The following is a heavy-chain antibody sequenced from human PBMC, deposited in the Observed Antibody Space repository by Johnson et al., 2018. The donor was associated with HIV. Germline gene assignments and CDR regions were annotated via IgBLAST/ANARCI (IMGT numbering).Heavy chain of an antibody. CDR1: GFTFSSYA. CDR2: ISYDGSNK. J-gene: IGHJ3*02. Sequence: QVQLVESGGGVVQPGRSLRLSCAASGFTFSSYAMHWVRQAPGKGLEWVAVISYDGSNKYYADSVKGRFIISRDNSKNTLYLQMNSLRAEDTAVYYCARDRPSGSYYVDAFDIWGQGTMVTVSS. D-gene: IGHD1-26*01. CDR3: ARDRPSGSYYVDAFDI. V-gene: IGHV3-30-3*01.